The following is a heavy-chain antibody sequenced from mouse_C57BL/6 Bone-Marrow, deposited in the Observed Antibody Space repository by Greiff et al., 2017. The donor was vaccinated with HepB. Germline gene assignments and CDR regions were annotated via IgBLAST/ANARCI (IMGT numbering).Heavy chain of an antibody. CDR3: ARSHYYYGSPWFAY. Sequence: VQLQQSGAELVKPGASVKMSCKASGYTFTSYWITWVKQRPGQGLEWIGDIYPGSGSTNYNEKFKSKATLTVDTSSSTAYMQLSSLTSEDSAVYYCARSHYYYGSPWFAYWGQGTLVTVSA. CDR1: GYTFTSYW. V-gene: IGHV1-55*01. D-gene: IGHD1-1*01. CDR2: IYPGSGST. J-gene: IGHJ3*01.